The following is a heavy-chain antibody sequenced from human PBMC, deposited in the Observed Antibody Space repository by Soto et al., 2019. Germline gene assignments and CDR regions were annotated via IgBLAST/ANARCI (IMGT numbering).Heavy chain of an antibody. V-gene: IGHV3-30*18. Sequence: GGSLRLSCASSWFTFSSYGMHWVRQAPGKGLEWVAVISYDGSNKYYADSVKGRFTISRDNSKNTLYLQMNSLRAEDTAVYYCAKDLYYYDSSGTLDYWGQGTLVTVSS. D-gene: IGHD3-22*01. CDR2: ISYDGSNK. CDR3: AKDLYYYDSSGTLDY. J-gene: IGHJ4*02. CDR1: WFTFSSYG.